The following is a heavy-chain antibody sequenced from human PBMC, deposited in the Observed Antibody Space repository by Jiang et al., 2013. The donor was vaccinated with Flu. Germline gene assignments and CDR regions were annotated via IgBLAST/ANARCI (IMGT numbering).Heavy chain of an antibody. CDR1: GYTFTSYA. V-gene: IGHV1-3*01. CDR2: INAGNGNT. D-gene: IGHD3-16*01. CDR3: ARERGDYVWGSGYYRGYYYGMDV. Sequence: GAEVKKPGASVKVSCKASGYTFTSYAMHWVRQAPGQRLEWMGWINAGNGNTKYSQKFQGRVTITRDTSASTAYMELSSLRSEDTAVYYCARERGDYVWGSGYYRGYYYGMDVWGKGTTVTVSS. J-gene: IGHJ6*04.